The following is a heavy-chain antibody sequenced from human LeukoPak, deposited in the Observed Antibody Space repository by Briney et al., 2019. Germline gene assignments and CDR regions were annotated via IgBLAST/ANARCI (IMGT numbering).Heavy chain of an antibody. J-gene: IGHJ6*03. CDR3: ARSRHGYSYYYYYMDV. V-gene: IGHV4-59*01. CDR1: GGSISSYY. CDR2: IYYSGST. D-gene: IGHD5-18*01. Sequence: SETLSLTCTVSGGSISSYYWSWIRQPPGKGLEWIGYIYYSGSTNYNPSLKSRVTISVDTSKNQFSLKLSSVTAADTAVYYCARSRHGYSYYYYYMDVWDKGTTVTISS.